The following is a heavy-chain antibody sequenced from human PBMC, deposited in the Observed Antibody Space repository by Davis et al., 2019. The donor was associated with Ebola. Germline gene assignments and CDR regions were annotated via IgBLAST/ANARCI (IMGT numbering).Heavy chain of an antibody. V-gene: IGHV6-1*01. J-gene: IGHJ3*02. CDR1: GDSVSLNSAG. D-gene: IGHD1-26*01. CDR3: ARFKWDLRALDI. CDR2: TYYNSKWYS. Sequence: PSETLSLTCAISGDSVSLNSAGWNWIRQSPSRGLEWLGRTYYNSKWYSDYAVSVKSRITISPDTSKNQFSLQLNSVTPEDTAVYYCARFKWDLRALDIWGQGTMVTVSS.